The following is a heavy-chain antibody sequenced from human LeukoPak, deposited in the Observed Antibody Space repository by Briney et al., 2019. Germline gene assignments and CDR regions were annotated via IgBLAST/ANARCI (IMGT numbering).Heavy chain of an antibody. J-gene: IGHJ3*02. Sequence: GGSLRPSCSASGFTFSSYAMHWVRQAPGKGLEYVSTINTNVRNTYYADSVKGRFTISRDNSKNTLYLQMSSLRAEDTAVYFCVKDRTTVTTGGGAFDIWGQGTMVTVSS. V-gene: IGHV3-64D*06. CDR3: VKDRTTVTTGGGAFDI. D-gene: IGHD4-17*01. CDR1: GFTFSSYA. CDR2: INTNVRNT.